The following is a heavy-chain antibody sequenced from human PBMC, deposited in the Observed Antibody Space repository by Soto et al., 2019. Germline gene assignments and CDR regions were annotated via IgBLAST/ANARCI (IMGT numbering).Heavy chain of an antibody. J-gene: IGHJ4*02. V-gene: IGHV1-69*04. CDR2: IIPILGIA. CDR3: AREKYYYDSSGPIIPFDY. CDR1: GGTFSSYT. D-gene: IGHD3-22*01. Sequence: GASVKVSCKASGGTFSSYTISWVRQAPGQGLEWMGRIIPILGIANYAQKFQGRVTITADKSTSTAYMELSSLRSEDTAVYYCAREKYYYDSSGPIIPFDYWGQGTLVTVSS.